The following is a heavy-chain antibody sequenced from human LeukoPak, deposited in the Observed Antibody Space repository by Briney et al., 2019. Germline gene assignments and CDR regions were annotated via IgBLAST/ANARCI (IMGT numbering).Heavy chain of an antibody. V-gene: IGHV3-30*02. CDR1: GFTFSSYW. CDR3: AKDKGRSGSYFSGAFDI. J-gene: IGHJ3*02. D-gene: IGHD1-26*01. CDR2: IRYDGSNK. Sequence: GGSLRLSCAASGFTFSSYWMSWVRQAPGKGLEWVAFIRYDGSNKYCADSVKGRFTISRDNSKNTLYLQMNGLRAEDTAVYYCAKDKGRSGSYFSGAFDIWGQGTMVTVSS.